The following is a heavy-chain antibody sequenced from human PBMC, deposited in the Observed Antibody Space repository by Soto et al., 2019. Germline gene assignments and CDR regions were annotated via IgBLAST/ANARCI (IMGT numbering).Heavy chain of an antibody. CDR1: YGSSISRGYY. CDR2: IYYSGST. CDR3: ARDVLGFGDYYYGMDV. D-gene: IGHD3-10*01. J-gene: IGHJ6*02. Sequence: PSETLSLTCTVSYGSSISRGYYCIWNQQNPGKGLEWIGYIYYSGSTYYNPSLKSRVTISVDTSKNQFSLKLSSVTAADTAVYYCARDVLGFGDYYYGMDVWGQGTTVTVSS. V-gene: IGHV4-31*03.